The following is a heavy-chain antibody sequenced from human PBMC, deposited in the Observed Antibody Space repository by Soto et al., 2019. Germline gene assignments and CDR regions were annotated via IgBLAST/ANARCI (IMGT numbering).Heavy chain of an antibody. J-gene: IGHJ4*02. V-gene: IGHV4-59*01. Sequence: SETLSLTCTVSGGSITNFFWSWIRQSPGKGLEWIGCIYYSGSTHYKPSLKSRVTISVDTSKNQFSLKLRSVTAADTAVYYCARGKDYYYDSSGYDFAYWGQGTLVTVSS. CDR3: ARGKDYYYDSSGYDFAY. CDR2: IYYSGST. D-gene: IGHD3-22*01. CDR1: GGSITNFF.